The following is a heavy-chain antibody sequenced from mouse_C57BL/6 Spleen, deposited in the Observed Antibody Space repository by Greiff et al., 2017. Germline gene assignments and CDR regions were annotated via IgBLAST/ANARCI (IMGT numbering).Heavy chain of an antibody. Sequence: QVQLQQPGAELVKPGASVKLSCKASGYTFTSYWMHWVKQRPGQGLEWIGMIHPNSGSTNYNEKFKSKATLTVDKSSSTAYMQISSLTSEDSAVYYCARFFDEYDVAYWGQGTLVTVSA. J-gene: IGHJ3*01. V-gene: IGHV1-64*01. CDR2: IHPNSGST. D-gene: IGHD2-4*01. CDR1: GYTFTSYW. CDR3: ARFFDEYDVAY.